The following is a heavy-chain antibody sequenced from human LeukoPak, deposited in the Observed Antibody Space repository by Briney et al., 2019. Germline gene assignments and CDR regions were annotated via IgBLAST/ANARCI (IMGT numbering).Heavy chain of an antibody. CDR3: ARVPRLGPYYFDY. Sequence: GASVKVSCKASGYTFTGYYMHWVRQAPGQGLEWMGWINPNSGGTNYAQKFQGRVTMTRDTSIRTAYMELSRLRSDDTDVYYCARVPRLGPYYFDYWGQGTLVTVSS. CDR1: GYTFTGYY. D-gene: IGHD6-19*01. CDR2: INPNSGGT. J-gene: IGHJ4*02. V-gene: IGHV1-2*02.